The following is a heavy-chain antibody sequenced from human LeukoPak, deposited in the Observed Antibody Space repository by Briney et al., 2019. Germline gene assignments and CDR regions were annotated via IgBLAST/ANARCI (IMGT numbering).Heavy chain of an antibody. V-gene: IGHV4-34*01. CDR1: GGSFSGYY. D-gene: IGHD2-2*01. CDR2: INHSGST. J-gene: IGHJ4*02. CDR3: ARRNGRASCSSTSCYSFGN. Sequence: SETLSLTCAVYGGSFSGYYWSWIRQPPGKGLEWIGEINHSGSTNYNPSLKSRVTISVDTSKNQFSLKLSSVTAADTAVYYCARRNGRASCSSTSCYSFGNWGQGTLVTVSS.